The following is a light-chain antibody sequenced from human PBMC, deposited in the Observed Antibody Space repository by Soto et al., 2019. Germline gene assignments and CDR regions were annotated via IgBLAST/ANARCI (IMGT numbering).Light chain of an antibody. CDR3: QQYGTSPWT. Sequence: EIVLTQSPGTLSLSPGEGATLSCWASQSVRSGSLAWYRQKPGQAPRLLIYDASNRATGVPDRFSASGSGTDFSLTISRLEPEDFAVYYCQQYGTSPWTFGQGTKVDIK. V-gene: IGKV3-20*01. CDR2: DAS. CDR1: QSVRSGS. J-gene: IGKJ1*01.